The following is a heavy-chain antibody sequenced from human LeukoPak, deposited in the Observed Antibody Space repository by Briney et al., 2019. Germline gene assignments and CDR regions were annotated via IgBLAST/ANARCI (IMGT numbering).Heavy chain of an antibody. CDR1: GFTFSSYG. V-gene: IGHV3-30*18. CDR2: ISYDGSNK. Sequence: GGSLRHSCAASGFTFSSYGMHWVRQAPGKGLEWVAVISYDGSNKYYADSVKGRFTISRDNSKNTLYLQMNSLRAEDTAVYYCAKDLYSSSSAPDFDYWGQGTLVTVSS. D-gene: IGHD6-6*01. CDR3: AKDLYSSSSAPDFDY. J-gene: IGHJ4*02.